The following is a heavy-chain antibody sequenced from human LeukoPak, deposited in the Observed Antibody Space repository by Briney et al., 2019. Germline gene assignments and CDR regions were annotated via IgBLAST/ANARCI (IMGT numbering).Heavy chain of an antibody. CDR3: ARDLNTIFGVVMINNWFDP. J-gene: IGHJ5*02. CDR2: FDPEDGET. Sequence: ASVKVSCKVSGYTLTELSMHWVRQAPGKGLEWMGGFDPEDGETIYAQKFQGRVTMTEDTSTDTAYMELSSLRSEDTAVYYCARDLNTIFGVVMINNWFDPWGQGTLVTVSS. D-gene: IGHD3-3*01. CDR1: GYTLTELS. V-gene: IGHV1-24*01.